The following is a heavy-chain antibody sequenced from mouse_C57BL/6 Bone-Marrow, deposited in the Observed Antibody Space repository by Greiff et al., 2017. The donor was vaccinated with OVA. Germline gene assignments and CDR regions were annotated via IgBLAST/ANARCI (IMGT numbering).Heavy chain of an antibody. Sequence: VQLQQPGAELVMPGASVKLSCKASGYTFTSYWMHWVKQRPGQGLEWIGEIDPSDSYTNYNQKFKGKSTLTVDKSSSTAYMQLSSLTSEDSAVYYCARWTYYGGRRDYWGQGTTLTVSS. CDR3: ARWTYYGGRRDY. J-gene: IGHJ2*01. CDR1: GYTFTSYW. V-gene: IGHV1-69*01. CDR2: IDPSDSYT. D-gene: IGHD1-1*01.